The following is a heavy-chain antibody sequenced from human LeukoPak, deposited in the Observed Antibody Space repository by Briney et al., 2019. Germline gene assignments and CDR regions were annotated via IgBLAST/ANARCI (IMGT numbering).Heavy chain of an antibody. CDR3: AKNPAIRVEPHYYYYYMDV. Sequence: PGGSLRLSCAASGFTFSSYSMNWVRQAPGKGLEWVSSISSSSSYIYYADSVKGRFTISRDNSKNTLYLQMNSLRAEDTAVYYCAKNPAIRVEPHYYYYYMDVWGKGTTVTVSS. D-gene: IGHD1-1*01. J-gene: IGHJ6*03. CDR2: ISSSSSYI. CDR1: GFTFSSYS. V-gene: IGHV3-21*04.